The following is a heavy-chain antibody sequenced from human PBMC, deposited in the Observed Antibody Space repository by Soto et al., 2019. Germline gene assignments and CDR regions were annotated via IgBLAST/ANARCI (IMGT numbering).Heavy chain of an antibody. J-gene: IGHJ6*03. V-gene: IGHV3-23*01. CDR1: GFSFSSFA. Sequence: PGGSLRLSCAASGFSFSSFAVSWVRQAPGKGLEWVSDISGSGGSTNYADSVKGRFTISRDNSKNTLYLQMNSLRAEDMAVYYCAKANDYYYMDVWGEGTTVTVSS. CDR3: AKANDYYYMDV. CDR2: ISGSGGST.